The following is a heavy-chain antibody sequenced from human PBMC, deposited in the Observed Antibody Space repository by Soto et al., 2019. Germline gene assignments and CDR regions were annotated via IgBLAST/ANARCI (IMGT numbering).Heavy chain of an antibody. V-gene: IGHV3-23*01. D-gene: IGHD4-4*01. J-gene: IGHJ6*03. Sequence: GGSLRLSCAASGFTFSSYAMSWVRQAPGKGLEWVSAISGSGGSTYYADSVKGRFTISRDNSKNTLYLQMNSLRAEDTAVYSCAALHVASYYYMDVWGKGTTVTVSS. CDR2: ISGSGGST. CDR1: GFTFSSYA. CDR3: AALHVASYYYMDV.